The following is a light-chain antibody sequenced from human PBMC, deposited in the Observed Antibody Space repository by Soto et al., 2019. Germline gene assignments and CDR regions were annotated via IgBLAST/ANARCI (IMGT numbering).Light chain of an antibody. J-gene: IGKJ5*01. CDR2: AAS. CDR1: QGIGNS. CDR3: MQALQTPT. Sequence: DIQITHSPSALSASVVDIFTITFRPSQGIGNSLAWYQQKPGKVPKVLIHAASTLQSGVPSRFSGSGSGTDFTLKISRVEAEDVGVYYCMQALQTPTFGQGTRLEIK. V-gene: IGKV1-27*01.